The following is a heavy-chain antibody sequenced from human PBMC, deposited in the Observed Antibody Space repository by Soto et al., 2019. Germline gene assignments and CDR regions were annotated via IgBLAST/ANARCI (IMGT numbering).Heavy chain of an antibody. Sequence: ASVKVSCKASGYTFTSYDISWVRQAPGQGLEWMGWISAYNGNTNYAQKLQGRVTMTTDTSTSTAYMELRSLRSDDTAVYYCARGGRWGGATAFTGIDYWGQGTLVTVSS. D-gene: IGHD1-26*01. V-gene: IGHV1-18*04. CDR2: ISAYNGNT. CDR1: GYTFTSYD. CDR3: ARGGRWGGATAFTGIDY. J-gene: IGHJ4*02.